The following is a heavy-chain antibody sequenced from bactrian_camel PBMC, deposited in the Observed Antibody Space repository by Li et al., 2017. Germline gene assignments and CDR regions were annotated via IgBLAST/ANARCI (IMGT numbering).Heavy chain of an antibody. J-gene: IGHJ6*01. CDR3: AVDKNPTKVRAAGIGSADFGY. V-gene: IGHV3S53*01. Sequence: HVQLVESGGGLVQPGGSLRLSCLASNSLPNNYCMGWFRQAPGKEREWVAAIDSDGSTTYADTVKGRFTISKDNAKNTLYLQMNNLKPEDSGMYYCAVDKNPTKVRAAGIGSADFGYWGQGTQVTVS. CDR2: IDSDGST. D-gene: IGHD6*01. CDR1: NSLPNNYC.